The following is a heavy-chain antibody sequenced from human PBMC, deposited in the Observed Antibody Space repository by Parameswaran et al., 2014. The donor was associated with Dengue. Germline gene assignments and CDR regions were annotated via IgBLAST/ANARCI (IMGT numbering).Heavy chain of an antibody. CDR2: VSAYKGET. Sequence: SWVRQAPGQGFQWMGWVSAYKGETNYAETFQDRVIMTTDTSTNTAYMELRSLTSDDTATYYCFVTIFGALIRAGGIDYWGQGHPGSPSPQ. V-gene: IGHV1-18*01. D-gene: IGHD3-3*01. CDR3: FVTIFGALIRAGGIDY. J-gene: IGHJ4*02.